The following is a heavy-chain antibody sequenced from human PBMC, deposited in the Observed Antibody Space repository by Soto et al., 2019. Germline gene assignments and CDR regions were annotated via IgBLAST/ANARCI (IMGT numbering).Heavy chain of an antibody. Sequence: LVESGGGLVQPGGSQKLSCVASGFTFSSYSMSWVRQAPGKGLEWISYMSSSSTTIYYANSVRGRFTISRDNAKNSLFLQMNNLRDEDTALYYCARARDDYTSIADHWGQGTLVTVSS. CDR1: GFTFSSYS. J-gene: IGHJ4*02. V-gene: IGHV3-48*02. CDR3: ARARDDYTSIADH. D-gene: IGHD3-16*01. CDR2: MSSSSTTI.